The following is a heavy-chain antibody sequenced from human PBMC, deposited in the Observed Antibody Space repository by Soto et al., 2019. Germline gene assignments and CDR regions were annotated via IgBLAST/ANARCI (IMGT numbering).Heavy chain of an antibody. CDR1: GGTFSSYA. CDR3: ARDGLVVLLWFGDQKLDYYGMDV. D-gene: IGHD3-10*01. CDR2: IIPIFGTA. V-gene: IGHV1-69*01. Sequence: QVQLVQSGAEVKKPGSSVKVSCKASGGTFSSYAISWVRQAPGQGLEWMGGIIPIFGTANYAQKFQGRVTITADESTSTADMELSSLRSEDTAVYYCARDGLVVLLWFGDQKLDYYGMDVWGQGTTVTVSS. J-gene: IGHJ6*02.